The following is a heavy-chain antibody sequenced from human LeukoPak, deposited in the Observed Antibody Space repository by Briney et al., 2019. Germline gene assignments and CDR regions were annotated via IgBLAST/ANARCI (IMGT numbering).Heavy chain of an antibody. Sequence: PGGSLRLSCAASGFTFSTYAMHWVRQAPGKGLEWVANIKQDGSEKYYVDSVKGRFTISRDNAKNSLYLQMHSLRVDDTAMYYCAREWDVWGKGTTVTVSS. V-gene: IGHV3-7*01. J-gene: IGHJ6*04. CDR3: AREWDV. CDR1: GFTFSTYA. CDR2: IKQDGSEK.